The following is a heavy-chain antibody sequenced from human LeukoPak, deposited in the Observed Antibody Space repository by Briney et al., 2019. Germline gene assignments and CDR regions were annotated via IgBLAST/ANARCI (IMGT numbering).Heavy chain of an antibody. J-gene: IGHJ4*02. CDR1: GFSFRRYA. CDR3: ARDTFEPLVIDF. Sequence: GGSLRFACAASGFSFRRYAMNWVRQAPGKGLEWVAYVNAESTDILYADSVRGRFTISRDNAKNSLYLQMNSLRAEDRGVYYCARDTFEPLVIDFWGQGTLVTVSS. V-gene: IGHV3-21*05. CDR2: VNAESTDI. D-gene: IGHD6-13*01.